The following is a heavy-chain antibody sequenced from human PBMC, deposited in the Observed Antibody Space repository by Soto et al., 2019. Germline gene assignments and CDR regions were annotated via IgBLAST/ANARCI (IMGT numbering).Heavy chain of an antibody. CDR1: GFKFSDYD. V-gene: IGHV3-11*01. J-gene: IGHJ3*02. Sequence: GGSLRLSCAASGFKFSDYDMTWIRQAPGKGLEWVSYISSSGTGIYYPDSVKGRFTISRDNAKNSLYLQMSSLRAEDTAVYYCARAYSDAFDIWGQGTMVTVSS. CDR2: ISSSGTGI. D-gene: IGHD2-15*01. CDR3: ARAYSDAFDI.